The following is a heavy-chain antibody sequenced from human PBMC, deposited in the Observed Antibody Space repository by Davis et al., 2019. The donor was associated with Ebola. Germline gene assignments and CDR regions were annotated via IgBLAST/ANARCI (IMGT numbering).Heavy chain of an antibody. V-gene: IGHV1-24*01. CDR3: ATVRYCRGGSCYWFDP. CDR1: GYTLTEFS. J-gene: IGHJ5*02. Sequence: SVTVSRMVSGYTLTEFSMHSVRQAPGQGFEWMGGFDPEDGETIYAQKFQGRVTMTEDTSTDTAYMELSSLRSEDTAVYYCATVRYCRGGSCYWFDPWGQGTLVTVSS. CDR2: FDPEDGET. D-gene: IGHD2-15*01.